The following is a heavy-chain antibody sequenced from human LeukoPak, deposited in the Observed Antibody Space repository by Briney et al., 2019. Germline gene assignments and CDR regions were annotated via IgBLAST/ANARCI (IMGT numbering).Heavy chain of an antibody. J-gene: IGHJ4*02. V-gene: IGHV3-7*01. D-gene: IGHD2-15*01. CDR1: EFTFSSYW. CDR3: GRASSGGSFDY. Sequence: GGSLRLSCAASEFTFSSYWMGWVRQAPGKGLEWVANIKQDGNEKYYVDSVKGRFTISRDNAKNLLYLQVNSLRAEDTAVYYCGRASSGGSFDYWGQGTQVTVSS. CDR2: IKQDGNEK.